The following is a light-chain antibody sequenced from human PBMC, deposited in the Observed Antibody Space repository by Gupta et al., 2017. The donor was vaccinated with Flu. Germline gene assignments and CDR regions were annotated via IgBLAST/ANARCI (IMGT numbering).Light chain of an antibody. CDR2: EVS. J-gene: IGLJ3*02. CDR3: STDTSSSTLV. V-gene: IGLV2-14*01. Sequence: QSALTQPASVSGSPGQSITIACTGTSSDVGGYNYVSWYQRHAAKALKLMIYEVSKRSAGVANGFSGSKAGNTSSLTIFGRMEEDEADYYCSTDTSSSTLVFGGGTKLTVL. CDR1: SSDVGGYNY.